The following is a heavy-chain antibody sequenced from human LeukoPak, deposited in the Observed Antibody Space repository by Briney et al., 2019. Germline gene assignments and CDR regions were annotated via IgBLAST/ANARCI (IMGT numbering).Heavy chain of an antibody. CDR2: IYTSGST. CDR3: AGVSLVRGAPDYYFDY. CDR1: GDSISNYY. D-gene: IGHD3-10*01. J-gene: IGHJ4*02. V-gene: IGHV4-4*07. Sequence: SETLSLTCTVSGDSISNYYWSWIRQPAGKGLEWIGRIYTSGSTNYNPSLKSRVTMSVDTSKNQFSLKLSSVTAADTAVYYCAGVSLVRGAPDYYFDYWGQGTLVTVSS.